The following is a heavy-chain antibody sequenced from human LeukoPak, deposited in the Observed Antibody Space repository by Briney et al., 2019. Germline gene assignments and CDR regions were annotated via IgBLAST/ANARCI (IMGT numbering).Heavy chain of an antibody. CDR2: IYYSGST. CDR1: GGSISSGGYY. D-gene: IGHD1-26*01. Sequence: PSQTLSLTCTVSGGSISSGGYYWSWIRQHPGKGLEWIGYIYYSGSTYYNPSLKSRVTISVDTSKNQFSLKLSSVTAADTAVYYCARSESSGELSFDYWGQGTLVTVSS. J-gene: IGHJ4*02. V-gene: IGHV4-31*03. CDR3: ARSESSGELSFDY.